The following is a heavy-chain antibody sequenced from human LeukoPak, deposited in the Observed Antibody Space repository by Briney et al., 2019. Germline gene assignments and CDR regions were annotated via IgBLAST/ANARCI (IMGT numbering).Heavy chain of an antibody. CDR2: IYHSGST. Sequence: SETLSLTCAVSGGSISSGGYSWSWIRQPPGKGLEWIGYIYHSGSTYYNPSLKSRVTISVDRSKNQFSLKLSSVTAADTAVYYCARGYYYDSSGYQPYYFDYWGQGTLVTVSS. D-gene: IGHD3-22*01. V-gene: IGHV4-30-2*01. J-gene: IGHJ4*02. CDR3: ARGYYYDSSGYQPYYFDY. CDR1: GGSISSGGYS.